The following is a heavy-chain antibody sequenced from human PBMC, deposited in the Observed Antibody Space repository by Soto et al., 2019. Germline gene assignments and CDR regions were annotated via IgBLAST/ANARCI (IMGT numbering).Heavy chain of an antibody. CDR1: GGSISSSSYY. J-gene: IGHJ4*02. Sequence: SETLSLTCTVSGGSISSSSYYWGWIRQPPGKGLEWIGSIYYSGSTYYNPSLKSRVTISVDTSKDQFSLKLSSVTAADTAVYYCASLYGDCVSYWGQGTLVTVSS. CDR3: ASLYGDCVSY. D-gene: IGHD4-17*01. V-gene: IGHV4-39*01. CDR2: IYYSGST.